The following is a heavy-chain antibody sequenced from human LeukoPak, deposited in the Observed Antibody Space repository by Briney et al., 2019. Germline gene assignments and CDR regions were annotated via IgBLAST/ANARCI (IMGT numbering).Heavy chain of an antibody. Sequence: GGYLRLSCAASGFTFSSYGMHWGRQAPGKGLEWVAVISYDGSNKYYADSVKGRFTISRDNSKNPLYLRMNSLRAEDTAVYYCAKASLRFLEWPNWFDPWGQGTLVTVSS. CDR1: GFTFSSYG. CDR3: AKASLRFLEWPNWFDP. J-gene: IGHJ5*02. V-gene: IGHV3-30*18. D-gene: IGHD3-3*01. CDR2: ISYDGSNK.